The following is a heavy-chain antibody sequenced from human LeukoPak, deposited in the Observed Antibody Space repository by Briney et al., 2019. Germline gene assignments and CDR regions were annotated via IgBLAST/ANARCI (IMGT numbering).Heavy chain of an antibody. D-gene: IGHD3-10*01. CDR3: ARVQLWFGELFGYYFDY. CDR1: GYTFTSYG. V-gene: IGHV1-18*01. J-gene: IGHJ4*02. Sequence: ASVKVSCKASGYTFTSYGISWVRQAPGQGLEWMGWISAYNGNTNYAQKLQGRVTMTTDTSTSTAYMELRSLRSDDTAVYYYARVQLWFGELFGYYFDYWGQGTLVTVSS. CDR2: ISAYNGNT.